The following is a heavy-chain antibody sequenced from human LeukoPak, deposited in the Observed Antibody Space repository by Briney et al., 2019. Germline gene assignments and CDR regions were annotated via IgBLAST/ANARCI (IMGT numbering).Heavy chain of an antibody. CDR3: ARDLTGHAFDI. V-gene: IGHV4-34*01. J-gene: IGHJ3*02. Sequence: SETLSLTCAVYGGSFSGYYWSWIRQPPGKGLEWIGEINHSGSTNYNPSLKSRVTISVDTSKNQFSLKLSSVTAADTAVYYCARDLTGHAFDIWGQGTMVTVSS. CDR2: INHSGST. D-gene: IGHD7-27*01. CDR1: GGSFSGYY.